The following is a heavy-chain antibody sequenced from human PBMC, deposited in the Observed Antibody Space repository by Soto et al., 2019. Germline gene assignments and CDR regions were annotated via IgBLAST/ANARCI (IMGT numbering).Heavy chain of an antibody. CDR3: AKDNLTYDFWSGYFPY. D-gene: IGHD3-3*01. Sequence: GGSLRLSFAASVFPFSSYRMHWVRPAPGKGLEWVAVISYDGSNKYYADSVKGRFTISRDNSKNTLYLQMNSLRAEDTAVHYCAKDNLTYDFWSGYFPYWGRGTLVTVSS. J-gene: IGHJ4*02. CDR2: ISYDGSNK. V-gene: IGHV3-30*18. CDR1: VFPFSSYR.